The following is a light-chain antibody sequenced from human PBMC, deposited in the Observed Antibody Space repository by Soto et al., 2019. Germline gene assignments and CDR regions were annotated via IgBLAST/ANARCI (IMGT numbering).Light chain of an antibody. CDR1: QGISSY. CDR3: QQLNSYPVT. Sequence: DIQLTQSPSFLSASVGDRVTITCRASQGISSYLAWYQQKPGKAPKLLIYAAYTLQSGVPSRFSGSGSGTEFTLTISSLQPEDFANYYCQQLNSYPVTFGPGTKVDIK. J-gene: IGKJ3*01. V-gene: IGKV1-9*01. CDR2: AAY.